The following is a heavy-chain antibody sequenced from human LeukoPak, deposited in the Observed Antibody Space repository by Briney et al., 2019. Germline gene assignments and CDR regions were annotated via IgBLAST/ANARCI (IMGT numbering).Heavy chain of an antibody. Sequence: GGSLRLSCAASGFTFSSYSMNWVRQAPGKGLEWVSYISSSSSTIYYADSVKGRFTISRDNAKNSLYLQMNSLRAEDTAVYYCAKDPEILRDGYNHLDYWGQGTLVTVSS. CDR1: GFTFSSYS. CDR2: ISSSSSTI. V-gene: IGHV3-48*01. D-gene: IGHD5-24*01. J-gene: IGHJ4*02. CDR3: AKDPEILRDGYNHLDY.